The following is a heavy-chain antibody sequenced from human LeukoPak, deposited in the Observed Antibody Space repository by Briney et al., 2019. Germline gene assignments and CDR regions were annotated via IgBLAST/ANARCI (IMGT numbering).Heavy chain of an antibody. D-gene: IGHD3-10*01. CDR3: ARGRVESQDAFDI. CDR1: GYSFTSNA. V-gene: IGHV1-18*01. Sequence: ASVKVSCKASGYSFTSNAMHWVRQAPGQGLEWMGWISAYNGNTNYAQKLQGRVTMTTDTSTSTAYMELRSLRSDDTAVYYCARGRVESQDAFDIWGQGTMVTVSS. J-gene: IGHJ3*02. CDR2: ISAYNGNT.